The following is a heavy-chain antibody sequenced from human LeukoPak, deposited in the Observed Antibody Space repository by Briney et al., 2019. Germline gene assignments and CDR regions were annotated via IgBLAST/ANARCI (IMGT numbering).Heavy chain of an antibody. CDR1: GGSISIYY. CDR2: IYYSGST. Sequence: SETLSLTCTVSGGSISIYYWTWIRQPPGKGLEWIGYIYYSGSTNYNPSLKSRVTISVDTSKNQFSLKLSSVTAADTAVYYCARVEWELLHDAFDIWGQGTMVTVSS. V-gene: IGHV4-59*01. CDR3: ARVEWELLHDAFDI. D-gene: IGHD1-26*01. J-gene: IGHJ3*02.